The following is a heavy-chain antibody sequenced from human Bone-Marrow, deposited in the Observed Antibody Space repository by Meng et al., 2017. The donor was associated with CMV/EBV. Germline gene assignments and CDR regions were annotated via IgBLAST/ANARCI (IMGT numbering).Heavy chain of an antibody. J-gene: IGHJ5*02. Sequence: ASVKVSCKASGYTFTGYYMHWVRQAPGQGLEWMGWINPNSGGTNYAQKFQGRVTMTRDTSISTAYMELSRLRSDDTAVYYRARMIVVVPAASFDPWGQGTLVTVSS. CDR1: GYTFTGYY. V-gene: IGHV1-2*02. CDR2: INPNSGGT. CDR3: ARMIVVVPAASFDP. D-gene: IGHD2-2*01.